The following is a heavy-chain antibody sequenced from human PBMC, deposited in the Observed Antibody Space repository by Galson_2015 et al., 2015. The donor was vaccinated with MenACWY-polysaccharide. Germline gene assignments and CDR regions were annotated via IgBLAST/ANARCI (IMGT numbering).Heavy chain of an antibody. CDR2: ISGNGDNT. D-gene: IGHD3-3*01. CDR1: GFTFNNFA. V-gene: IGHV3-23*01. Sequence: SLRLSCAASGFTFNNFAMSRVRQAPGIGLEWVSAISGNGDNTYYADSVRGRFTISRDTSRNTLYLQMRSLRADDTALYYCARAGIRDVVPTARFSPAPDYWGQGTLVTVSS. J-gene: IGHJ4*02. CDR3: ARAGIRDVVPTARFSPAPDY.